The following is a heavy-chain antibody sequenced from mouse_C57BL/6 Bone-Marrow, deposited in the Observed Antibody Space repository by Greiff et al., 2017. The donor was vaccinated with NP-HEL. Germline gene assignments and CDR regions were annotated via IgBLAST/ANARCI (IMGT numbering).Heavy chain of an antibody. CDR3: ARHGITTWDY. CDR2: ISSGGSYT. D-gene: IGHD1-1*01. Sequence: DVMLVESGGDLVKPGGSLKLSCAASGFTFSSYGMSWVRQTPDKRLEWVATISSGGSYTYYPDSVKGRFTISRDNAKNTLYLQMSSLKSEDTAMYYCARHGITTWDYWGRGTTLTVSS. J-gene: IGHJ2*01. CDR1: GFTFSSYG. V-gene: IGHV5-6*02.